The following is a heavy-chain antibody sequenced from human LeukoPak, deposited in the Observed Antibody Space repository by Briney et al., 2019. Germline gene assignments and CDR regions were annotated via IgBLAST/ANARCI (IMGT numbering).Heavy chain of an antibody. V-gene: IGHV3-48*01. Sequence: PGGSLRLSCAVSGFTFSSYGMNWVRQAPGKGLEWVSYIGSGSGTTYYADSVKGRFTISRDNAKNSLYLQMNSLRGEDTAVYYCARDLSADYWGQGTLVTVSS. J-gene: IGHJ4*02. CDR1: GFTFSSYG. D-gene: IGHD2/OR15-2a*01. CDR2: IGSGSGTT. CDR3: ARDLSADY.